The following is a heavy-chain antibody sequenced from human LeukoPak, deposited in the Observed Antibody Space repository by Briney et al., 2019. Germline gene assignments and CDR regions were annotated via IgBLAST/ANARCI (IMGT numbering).Heavy chain of an antibody. D-gene: IGHD3-22*01. V-gene: IGHV4-34*01. CDR2: INHGGST. J-gene: IGHJ4*02. Sequence: SETLSLTCAVYGGSFSGYFWTWIRQPPGKGLEWIGEINHGGSTNYNPSLKSRVTISVDTSKNHFSLKLSSLTAADTSVYYCARGPPLTYDGSGYYFFGYWGQGTLVTVSS. CDR3: ARGPPLTYDGSGYYFFGY. CDR1: GGSFSGYF.